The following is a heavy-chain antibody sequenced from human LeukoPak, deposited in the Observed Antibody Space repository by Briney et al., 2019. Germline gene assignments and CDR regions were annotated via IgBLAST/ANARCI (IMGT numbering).Heavy chain of an antibody. Sequence: GGSLRLSCAASGFTFSSYSMNWVRQAPGKGLEWVSTISSSGTYIYYADSVKGRFTISRDNSKNTLYLQMNSLRAEDTAVYYCAGPYCSGGSCYSDAFDIWGQGTMVTVSS. V-gene: IGHV3-21*04. CDR2: ISSSGTYI. CDR1: GFTFSSYS. CDR3: AGPYCSGGSCYSDAFDI. J-gene: IGHJ3*02. D-gene: IGHD2-15*01.